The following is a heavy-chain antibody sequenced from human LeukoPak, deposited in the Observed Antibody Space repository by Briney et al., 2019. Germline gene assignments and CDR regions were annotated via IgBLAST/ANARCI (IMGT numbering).Heavy chain of an antibody. CDR3: ARDFNSSARRSLGYYYGMDV. J-gene: IGHJ6*02. Sequence: GGSLRLSCAASGFTFSDYSMNWVRQAPGKGLEWVAVISYDGSNKYYADSVKGRFTISRDNSKNTLYLQMNSLRAEDTAVYYCARDFNSSARRSLGYYYGMDVWGQGTTVTVSS. CDR2: ISYDGSNK. CDR1: GFTFSDYS. D-gene: IGHD2-2*01. V-gene: IGHV3-30*03.